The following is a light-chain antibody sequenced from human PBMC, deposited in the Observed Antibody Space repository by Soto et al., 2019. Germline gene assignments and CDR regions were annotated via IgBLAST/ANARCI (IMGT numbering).Light chain of an antibody. J-gene: IGLJ2*01. Sequence: QSALTQPASVSGSPGQSITISCTGTSSDVGSYNLVSWYQQHPGKAPKPMIYEGSKRPSGVSNRFSGSKSGNTASLTISGLQAEDEADYYCCSYAGSSTHVVFGGGTQLTVL. V-gene: IGLV2-23*01. CDR2: EGS. CDR3: CSYAGSSTHVV. CDR1: SSDVGSYNL.